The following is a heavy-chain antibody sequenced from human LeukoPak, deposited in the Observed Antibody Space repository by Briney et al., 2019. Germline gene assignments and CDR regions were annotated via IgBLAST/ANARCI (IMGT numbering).Heavy chain of an antibody. D-gene: IGHD3-10*01. J-gene: IGHJ4*02. Sequence: GGSLRLSCAASGFTFSDYYMSWIHQAPGKGLEWVSYISSSSSYTNYADSVKGRFTISRDNAKNSLYLQMNSLRAEDTAVYYCARSPLWFGELFDYWGQGTLVTVSS. CDR3: ARSPLWFGELFDY. CDR1: GFTFSDYY. CDR2: ISSSSSYT. V-gene: IGHV3-11*06.